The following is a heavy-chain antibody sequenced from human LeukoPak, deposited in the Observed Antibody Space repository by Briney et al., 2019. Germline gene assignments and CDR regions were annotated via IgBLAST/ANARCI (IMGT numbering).Heavy chain of an antibody. Sequence: GRSLRLSCAASGFTFDDYAMHWVRQAPGKGLEWVSGISWNSGSIGYADSVKGRFTISRDNAKNSLYLQINSPKPEDTALYYCAKGHCSSTSCHVRNWGQGTLVTVSS. CDR1: GFTFDDYA. CDR2: ISWNSGSI. J-gene: IGHJ4*02. V-gene: IGHV3-9*01. D-gene: IGHD2-2*01. CDR3: AKGHCSSTSCHVRN.